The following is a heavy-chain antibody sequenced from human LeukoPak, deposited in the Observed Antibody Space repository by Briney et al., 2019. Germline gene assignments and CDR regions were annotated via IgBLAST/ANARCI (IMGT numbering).Heavy chain of an antibody. V-gene: IGHV3-33*01. J-gene: IGHJ4*02. D-gene: IGHD4-17*01. CDR3: ARGPLMTTVTTFDY. CDR1: GFTFSSYG. Sequence: PGRSLRLSCAASGFTFSSYGMHWVRQAPGKGLEWVAVIWYDGNNKYYADSVKGRFTISRDNSKNTLYLQMNSLRAEDTAVYYCARGPLMTTVTTFDYWGQGTLVTVSS. CDR2: IWYDGNNK.